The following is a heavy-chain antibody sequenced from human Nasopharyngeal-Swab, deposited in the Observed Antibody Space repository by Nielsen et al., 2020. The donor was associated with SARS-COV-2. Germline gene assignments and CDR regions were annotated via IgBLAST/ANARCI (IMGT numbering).Heavy chain of an antibody. CDR3: ARHAPSTYYDFWGGGHNWFDP. Sequence: SETLSLTCTVSGGSVSSGSYYWGWIRQPPGKGLEWIGSIYYSGSIYYNPSLKSRVTISVDTSKNQFSLKLSSVTAADTAVYFCARHAPSTYYDFWGGGHNWFDPWGQGTLVTVSS. D-gene: IGHD3-3*01. CDR2: IYYSGSI. V-gene: IGHV4-39*01. CDR1: GGSVSSGSYY. J-gene: IGHJ5*02.